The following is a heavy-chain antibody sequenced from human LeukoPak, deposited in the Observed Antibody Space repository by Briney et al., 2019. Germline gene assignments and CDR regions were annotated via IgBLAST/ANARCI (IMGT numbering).Heavy chain of an antibody. Sequence: GGSLRLSCAASGFTVSDNYMTWVRQAPGKGLEWVSSIYSAGATHYAESVKGRFTISRDNSKNTLYLQMNSLRAEDTAVYYCAKQAYSSGWWLDYWGQGTLVTVSS. CDR3: AKQAYSSGWWLDY. V-gene: IGHV3-66*04. J-gene: IGHJ4*02. CDR2: IYSAGAT. D-gene: IGHD6-19*01. CDR1: GFTVSDNY.